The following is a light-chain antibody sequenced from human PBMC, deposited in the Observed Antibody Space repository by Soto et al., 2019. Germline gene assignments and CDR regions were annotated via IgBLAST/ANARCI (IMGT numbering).Light chain of an antibody. CDR1: SSNIGAGFD. Sequence: QSVLTQPPSVSGAPGQTVTISCTGSSSNIGAGFDVHWYQQVPGTAPKLLIYKNNQRPSGVPDRFSGSKSATAASLAVSGLRSEDEADYYCAAWDDSLSAWVFGGGTKLTVL. J-gene: IGLJ3*02. V-gene: IGLV1-40*01. CDR3: AAWDDSLSAWV. CDR2: KNN.